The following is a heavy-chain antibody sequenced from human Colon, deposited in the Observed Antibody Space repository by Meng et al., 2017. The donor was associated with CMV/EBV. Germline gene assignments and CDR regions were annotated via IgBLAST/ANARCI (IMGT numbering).Heavy chain of an antibody. J-gene: IGHJ4*02. CDR3: ASSTAVTAGY. CDR2: ISSSSSYI. Sequence: GESLKISCAASGFTFSSYSMNWVRQAPGKGLEWVSSISSSSSYIYYADSVKGRFTISRDNAKSSLYLQMNSLRAEDTAIYYCASSTAVTAGYWGQGTLVTVSS. CDR1: GFTFSSYS. D-gene: IGHD2-21*02. V-gene: IGHV3-21*04.